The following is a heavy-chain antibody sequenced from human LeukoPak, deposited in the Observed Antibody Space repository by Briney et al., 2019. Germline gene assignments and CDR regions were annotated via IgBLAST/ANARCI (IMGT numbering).Heavy chain of an antibody. CDR1: GYTFTSYY. V-gene: IGHV1-46*01. CDR2: INPSGGST. Sequence: GASVKVSCKASGYTFTSYYMHWVRQAPGQGLEWMGIINPSGGSTSYAQKFQGRVTMTRDMSTSTVYMELSSLRSEDTAVYYCARGGGFGYYDFWSGYYSGVDYWGQGTLVTVSS. J-gene: IGHJ4*02. D-gene: IGHD3-3*01. CDR3: ARGGGFGYYDFWSGYYSGVDY.